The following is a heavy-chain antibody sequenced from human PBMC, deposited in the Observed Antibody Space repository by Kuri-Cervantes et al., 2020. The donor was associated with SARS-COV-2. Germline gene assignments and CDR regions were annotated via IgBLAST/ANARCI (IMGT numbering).Heavy chain of an antibody. Sequence: ESLKISCSVSGGSIISSGNYWGWIRQPPGKGLEWVGSIYYTGSTSYNPPLMSRVTISVDTSKNQFSLRLTSVTAVDTAVYYCTTVTPTSVFDFWGQGTLVTVSS. CDR3: TTVTPTSVFDF. J-gene: IGHJ4*02. CDR1: GGSIISSGNY. CDR2: IYYTGST. V-gene: IGHV4-39*07. D-gene: IGHD4-17*01.